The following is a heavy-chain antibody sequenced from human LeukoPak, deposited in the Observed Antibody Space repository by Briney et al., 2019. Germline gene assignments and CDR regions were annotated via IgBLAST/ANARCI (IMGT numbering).Heavy chain of an antibody. CDR2: INPNSGGT. J-gene: IGHJ6*03. CDR1: GYTFTGYY. V-gene: IGHV1-2*02. Sequence: ASVKVSCKASGYTFTGYYMHWVRQAPGQGPEWMGWINPNSGGTNYAQKFQGRVTMTRDTSISTAYMELSRLRSDDTAVYYCARVSIAARDYYYYMDVWGKGTTVTVSS. D-gene: IGHD6-6*01. CDR3: ARVSIAARDYYYYMDV.